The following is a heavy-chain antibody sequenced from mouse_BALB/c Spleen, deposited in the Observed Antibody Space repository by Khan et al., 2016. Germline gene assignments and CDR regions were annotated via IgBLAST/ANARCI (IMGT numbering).Heavy chain of an antibody. V-gene: IGHV5-12*02. J-gene: IGHJ3*01. CDR3: ARQLSGAY. CDR2: TSNGAGST. CDR1: GFTFRDYY. Sequence: EVELVESGGGLVQPGGSLKLSCATSGFTFRDYYMHWFRQTPEKRLEWVAYTSNGAGSTYYPDTVKGRLTISRDTAKNTLYLQMRRLKSEDTAMFYCARQLSGAYWGQGTLVTVAA.